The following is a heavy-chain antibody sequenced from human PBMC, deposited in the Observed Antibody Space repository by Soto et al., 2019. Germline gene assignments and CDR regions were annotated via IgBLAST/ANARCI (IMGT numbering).Heavy chain of an antibody. Sequence: QVQLQESGPGLVKPSETLSLTCTVSGGSISNYYWSWIRHPPGKKLEWIGSIHYSGSTNYNPSLKGRVTIPVDTSKNQFSLKLYSVTTADTAMYYCARLPWADYGGIFGPWGQGTLVTVSS. CDR2: IHYSGST. V-gene: IGHV4-59*01. CDR3: ARLPWADYGGIFGP. D-gene: IGHD4-17*01. J-gene: IGHJ5*02. CDR1: GGSISNYY.